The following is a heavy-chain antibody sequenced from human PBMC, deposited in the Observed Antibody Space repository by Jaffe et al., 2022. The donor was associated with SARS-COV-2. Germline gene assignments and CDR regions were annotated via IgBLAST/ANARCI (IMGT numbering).Heavy chain of an antibody. J-gene: IGHJ6*02. CDR2: IWYDGSNK. Sequence: QVQLVESGGGVVQPGRSLRLSCAASGFTFSSYGMHWVRQAPGKGLEWVAVIWYDGSNKYYADSVKGRFTISRDNSKNTLYLQMNSLRAEDTAVYYCARFLYPLPYPTLQNSLHSYGMDVWGQGTTVTVSS. V-gene: IGHV3-33*01. CDR1: GFTFSSYG. D-gene: IGHD4-4*01. CDR3: ARFLYPLPYPTLQNSLHSYGMDV.